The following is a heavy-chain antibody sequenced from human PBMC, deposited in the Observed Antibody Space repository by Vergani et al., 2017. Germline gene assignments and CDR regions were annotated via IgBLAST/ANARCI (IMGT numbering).Heavy chain of an antibody. V-gene: IGHV3-23*01. Sequence: EVNLLESGGGLVQPGGSVRLSCEDSGFTFSSFAMSWVRQAPGKGLEWVAAISDTGPVTYHADSVKGRFTISRDNSKNTLYLQMDNLRAEDTATYYCAKDRGYCSSTTCLWALDGWGQGTLVTVSS. J-gene: IGHJ4*02. D-gene: IGHD2-2*01. CDR2: ISDTGPVT. CDR3: AKDRGYCSSTTCLWALDG. CDR1: GFTFSSFA.